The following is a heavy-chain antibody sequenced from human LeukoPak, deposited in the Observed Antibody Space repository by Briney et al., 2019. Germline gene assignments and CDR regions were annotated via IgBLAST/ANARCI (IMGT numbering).Heavy chain of an antibody. V-gene: IGHV4-61*01. CDR2: IHYSVTT. CDR1: GGSVSSGTYF. CDR3: ARWGTY. D-gene: IGHD7-27*01. Sequence: SETLSLTCTVSGGSVSSGTYFWTWVRQPPGKGLEWIGHIHYSVTTNYNPSLKSRVTMSLDTSTNQFSLKLTSVTAAATAIYFCARWGTYWGQGILVTVSS. J-gene: IGHJ4*02.